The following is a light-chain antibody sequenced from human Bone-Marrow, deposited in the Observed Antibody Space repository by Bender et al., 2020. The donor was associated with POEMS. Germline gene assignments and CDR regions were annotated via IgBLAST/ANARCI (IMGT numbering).Light chain of an antibody. CDR3: CSYGGDSTWV. CDR2: DVA. V-gene: IGLV2-11*01. CDR1: STDAATYYS. J-gene: IGLJ2*01. Sequence: QSALTQPRSVSGSPGQSVTISCAGTSTDAATYYSVSWYQYHPGEAPKLILYDVADRTSGIPDRFSGSKSGDTASLTISGLRAEDEADYYCCSYGGDSTWVFGGGAKVTVL.